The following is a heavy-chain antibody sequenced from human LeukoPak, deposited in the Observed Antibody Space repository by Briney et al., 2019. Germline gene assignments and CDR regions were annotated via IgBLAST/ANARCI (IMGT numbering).Heavy chain of an antibody. J-gene: IGHJ4*02. Sequence: SSETLSLTCTVSGGSISSGGYYWSWIRQPPGKGLEWIGYIYHSGSTYYNPSLKSRVTISVDTSKNQFSLKLSSVTAADTAVYYCARGLGEGAFGEPYRVFDYWGQGTLVTVSS. CDR1: GGSISSGGYY. D-gene: IGHD3-10*01. CDR2: IYHSGST. CDR3: ARGLGEGAFGEPYRVFDY. V-gene: IGHV4-61*08.